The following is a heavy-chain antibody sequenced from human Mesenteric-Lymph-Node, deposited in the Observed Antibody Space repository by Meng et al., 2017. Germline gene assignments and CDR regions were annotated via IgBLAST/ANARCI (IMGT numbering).Heavy chain of an antibody. J-gene: IGHJ4*02. D-gene: IGHD2-15*01. CDR2: IGTSSDT. CDR3: ARDGMGRTWYPDF. V-gene: IGHV3-21*01. Sequence: GESLKISCAASGFTFSSYAMNWVRRAPGKGLEWISTIGTSSDTYYADSVKGRFTISRDNVKNSVYLQINSLRVEDTALYYCARDGMGRTWYPDFWGQGTLVTVSS. CDR1: GFTFSSYA.